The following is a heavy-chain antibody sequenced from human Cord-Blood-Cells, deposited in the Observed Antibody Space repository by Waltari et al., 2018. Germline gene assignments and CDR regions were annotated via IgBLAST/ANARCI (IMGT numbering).Heavy chain of an antibody. J-gene: IGHJ5*02. CDR2: IYYSVTT. CDR1: GGSISSSSYY. D-gene: IGHD6-13*01. CDR3: AAGMAAAGTRWFDP. V-gene: IGHV4-39*01. Sequence: QLQLQESGPGLVKPSETLSLTCTVSGGSISSSSYYWGWIRQPPGRGLEWIGSIYYSVTTYDTPAFQSRVTISVHTSKNQFSLKLSSVTAADTAVYYCAAGMAAAGTRWFDPWGQGTLVTVSS.